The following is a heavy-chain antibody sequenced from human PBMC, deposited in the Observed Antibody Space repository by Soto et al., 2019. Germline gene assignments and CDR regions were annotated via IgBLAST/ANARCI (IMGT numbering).Heavy chain of an antibody. CDR1: GFTFSSYA. Sequence: QVQLVESGGGVVQPGRSLRLSCAASGFTFSSYAMHWVRQAPGQGLEWVAVISYDGSNKYYADSVKGRFTISRDNSKNTLYLQMNSLRAEDTAVSYCARDQGSSGYFDYWGQGTLVTVSS. J-gene: IGHJ4*02. D-gene: IGHD6-25*01. CDR3: ARDQGSSGYFDY. V-gene: IGHV3-30-3*01. CDR2: ISYDGSNK.